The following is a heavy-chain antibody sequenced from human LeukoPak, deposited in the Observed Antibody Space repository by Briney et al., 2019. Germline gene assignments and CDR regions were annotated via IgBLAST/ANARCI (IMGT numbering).Heavy chain of an antibody. D-gene: IGHD5-18*01. J-gene: IGHJ4*02. CDR1: GGSISSSSYY. CDR3: ARPDRGYSYGPPFDY. V-gene: IGHV4-39*01. CDR2: IYYSGST. Sequence: SETLSLTCTVSGGSISSSSYYWGWIRQPPGKGLEWIGSIYYSGSTYYNPSLKSRVTISVDTSKNQFSLKLSSVTAAVTAVYYCARPDRGYSYGPPFDYWGQGTLVTVSS.